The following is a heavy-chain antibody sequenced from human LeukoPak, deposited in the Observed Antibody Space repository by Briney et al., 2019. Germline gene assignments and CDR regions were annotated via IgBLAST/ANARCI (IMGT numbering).Heavy chain of an antibody. Sequence: SVNVSCTASGGTFTIYAISWVRQAPGQGLEWMGRIIPIFGIANYAKKFQGRGTTTSDKSTSTAYIELSSLRSEDTAVYYCARLGSSGYSGSDLNDYWGEGTLVTVSS. J-gene: IGHJ4*02. D-gene: IGHD3-22*01. CDR1: GGTFTIYA. CDR2: IIPIFGIA. CDR3: ARLGSSGYSGSDLNDY. V-gene: IGHV1-69*04.